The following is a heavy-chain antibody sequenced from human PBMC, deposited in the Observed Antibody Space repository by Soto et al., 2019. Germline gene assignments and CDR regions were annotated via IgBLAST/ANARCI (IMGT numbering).Heavy chain of an antibody. CDR3: AKDNDFNRDGPFDY. Sequence: EVQLVESGGGSVQPGRSLRLSCAASGFSFDDYGMHWVRQGPGKGLGWVSGISWNSGDIYYADSVKGRFTISRDNAKRSLYLQMNSLRTEDTALYYCAKDNDFNRDGPFDYWGQGILVTVSS. D-gene: IGHD2-21*02. CDR2: ISWNSGDI. V-gene: IGHV3-9*01. J-gene: IGHJ4*02. CDR1: GFSFDDYG.